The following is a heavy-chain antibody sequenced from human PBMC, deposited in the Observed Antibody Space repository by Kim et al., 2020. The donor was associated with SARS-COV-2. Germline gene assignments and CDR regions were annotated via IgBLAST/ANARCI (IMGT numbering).Heavy chain of an antibody. V-gene: IGHV4-39*01. Sequence: SETLSLTCTVSSGSISSSSYYWGWIRQPPGKGLEWIGSIYYSGSTYYNPSLKSRVTISVDTSKNQFSLKLSSVTAADTAVYYCARHDTVAPPRIAVAGPRGGAFDYWGQGTLVTVSS. J-gene: IGHJ4*02. D-gene: IGHD6-19*01. CDR1: SGSISSSSYY. CDR3: ARHDTVAPPRIAVAGPRGGAFDY. CDR2: IYYSGST.